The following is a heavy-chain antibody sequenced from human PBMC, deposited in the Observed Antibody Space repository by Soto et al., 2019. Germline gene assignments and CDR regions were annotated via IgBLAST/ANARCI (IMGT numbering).Heavy chain of an antibody. CDR1: GGTFSSYA. Sequence: QVQPVQSGAEVKKPGSSVKVSCKASGGTFSSYAISWVRQAPGQGLEWMGGIIPIFGTANYAQKFQGRVTITADESTSTAYMELSSLRSEDTAVYYCAREGPDYCSSTSCYGYWGQGTLVTVSS. CDR2: IIPIFGTA. V-gene: IGHV1-69*01. J-gene: IGHJ4*02. CDR3: AREGPDYCSSTSCYGY. D-gene: IGHD2-2*01.